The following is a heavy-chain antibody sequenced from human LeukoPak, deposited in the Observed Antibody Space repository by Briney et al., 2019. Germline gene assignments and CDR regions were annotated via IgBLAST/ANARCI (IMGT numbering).Heavy chain of an antibody. CDR3: ARERYSYGYERDNWFDR. CDR1: GYTFTGYY. D-gene: IGHD5-18*01. J-gene: IGHJ5*02. Sequence: ASVKVSCKASGYTFTGYYMHWVRQAPGQGLEWMGWINPNSGGTNYAQKFQGRVTMTRDTSISTAYMELSRLRSDDTAVYYCARERYSYGYERDNWFDRWGQGTLVTVSS. V-gene: IGHV1-2*02. CDR2: INPNSGGT.